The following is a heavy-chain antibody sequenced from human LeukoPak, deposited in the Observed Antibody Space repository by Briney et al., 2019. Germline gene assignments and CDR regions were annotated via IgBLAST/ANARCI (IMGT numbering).Heavy chain of an antibody. V-gene: IGHV3-11*01. CDR3: AKVKVVGYSTFDY. CDR1: GFTFSDYY. D-gene: IGHD3-22*01. CDR2: ISSSGSTI. J-gene: IGHJ4*02. Sequence: GGSLRLSCAASGFTFSDYYMSWIRQAPGKGLEWVSYISSSGSTIYYADSVKGRFTISRDNAKNTLYLQMNSLRAEDTAVYYCAKVKVVGYSTFDYWGQGTLVTVSP.